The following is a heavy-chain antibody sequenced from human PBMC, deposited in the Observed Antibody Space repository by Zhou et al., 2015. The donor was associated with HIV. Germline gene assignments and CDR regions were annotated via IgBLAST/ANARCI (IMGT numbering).Heavy chain of an antibody. CDR1: GGTFSSYT. CDR3: ARGLRDIVVVPAAIRPYYYGMDV. D-gene: IGHD2-2*02. V-gene: IGHV1-69*02. J-gene: IGHJ6*02. CDR2: IIPILGIA. Sequence: QVQLVQSGAEVKKPGSSVKVSCKASGGTFSSYTISWVRQAPGQGLEWMGRIIPILGIANYAQKFQGRVTITADKSTSTAYMELSSLRSEDTAVYYCARGLRDIVVVPAAIRPYYYGMDVWGQGTTVTVSS.